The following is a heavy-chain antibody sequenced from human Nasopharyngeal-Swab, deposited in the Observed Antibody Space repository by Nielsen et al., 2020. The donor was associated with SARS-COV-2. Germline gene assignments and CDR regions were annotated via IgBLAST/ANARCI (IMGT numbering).Heavy chain of an antibody. CDR2: ISYDGSNK. CDR1: GFTFSSYG. Sequence: GESLKISYAASGFTFSSYGMHWVRQAPGKGLEWVAVISYDGSNKYYADSVKGRFTISRDNSKNTLYLQMNSLRAEDTAVYYCAKDQYYYGSGSYPDYWGQGTLVTVSS. D-gene: IGHD3-10*01. V-gene: IGHV3-30*18. CDR3: AKDQYYYGSGSYPDY. J-gene: IGHJ4*02.